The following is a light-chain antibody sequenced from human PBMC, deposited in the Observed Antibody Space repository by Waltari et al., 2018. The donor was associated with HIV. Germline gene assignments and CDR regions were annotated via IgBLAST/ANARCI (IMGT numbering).Light chain of an antibody. CDR2: KAS. CDR1: QSVSSS. CDR3: QQYLTFSRT. Sequence: DIQMTQSPTTLSASVGDRVTITCRDSQSVSSSLAWYQQKPGKAPNLLIFKASSLQNGVPPRFSGSGSGTDFTLTISGLQPDDFATYYCQQYLTFSRTFGQGTQV. J-gene: IGKJ1*01. V-gene: IGKV1-5*03.